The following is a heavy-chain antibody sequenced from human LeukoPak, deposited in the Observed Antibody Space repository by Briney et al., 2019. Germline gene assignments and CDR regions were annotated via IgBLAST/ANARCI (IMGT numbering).Heavy chain of an antibody. CDR1: GCTFSSYA. CDR2: IIPIFGTA. J-gene: IGHJ4*02. V-gene: IGHV1-69*13. Sequence: GASVKVSCKASGCTFSSYAISWVRQAPGQGLEWMGGIIPIFGTANYAQKFQGRVTITADESTSTAYMELSSLRSEDTAVYYCARESGSYPGTIDYWGQGTLVTVSS. D-gene: IGHD1-26*01. CDR3: ARESGSYPGTIDY.